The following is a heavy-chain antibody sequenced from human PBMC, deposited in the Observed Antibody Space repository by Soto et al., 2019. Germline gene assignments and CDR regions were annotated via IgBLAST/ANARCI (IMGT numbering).Heavy chain of an antibody. V-gene: IGHV3-30*04. J-gene: IGHJ3*02. Sequence: GGSLRLSCAASGFTFSSYAMHWVRQAPGKGLEWVAVISYDGSNKYYADSVKGRFNISRDNSKNTLYLQMNSLRAEDTAVYYCARDDYYGSGSYYDAFDIWGQGTMVTVSS. CDR2: ISYDGSNK. D-gene: IGHD3-10*01. CDR1: GFTFSSYA. CDR3: ARDDYYGSGSYYDAFDI.